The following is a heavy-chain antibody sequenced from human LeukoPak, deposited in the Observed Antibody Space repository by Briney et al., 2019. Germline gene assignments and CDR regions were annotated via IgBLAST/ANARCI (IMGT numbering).Heavy chain of an antibody. V-gene: IGHV3-33*01. CDR2: IFSDGYTK. D-gene: IGHD3-10*01. CDR3: ARASGPFDF. J-gene: IGHJ4*02. CDR1: GFIFSTYG. Sequence: PGGSLRLSCAASGFIFSTYGLHWVRQAPGKGLEWVAVIFSDGYTKYYAASVEDRFIISRDNSKNTLYLHMNSLIPGDTGVYHCARASGPFDFWGQGTLLTVSS.